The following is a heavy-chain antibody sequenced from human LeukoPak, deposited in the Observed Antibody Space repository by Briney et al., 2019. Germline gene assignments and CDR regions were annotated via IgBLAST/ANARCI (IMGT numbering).Heavy chain of an antibody. CDR3: ARGPYSSRYDY. Sequence: PSETLSLTCTVSGGSISNDYWSWIRQPPGKGLEWIGYTHYSGSTNYNPSLKSRVSISVDTSKKEFSLKLSSVTTADTAVYYCARGPYSSRYDYWGQGSLVTVSS. V-gene: IGHV4-59*01. CDR2: THYSGST. J-gene: IGHJ4*02. CDR1: GGSISNDY. D-gene: IGHD6-13*01.